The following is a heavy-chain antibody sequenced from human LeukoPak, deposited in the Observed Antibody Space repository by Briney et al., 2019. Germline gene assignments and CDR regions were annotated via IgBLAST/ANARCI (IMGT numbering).Heavy chain of an antibody. D-gene: IGHD2-2*01. CDR1: GGTFSSYA. V-gene: IGHV1-69*05. CDR3: ARDRCSSTSCSTGYFDY. Sequence: GASVKVSCKASGGTFSSYAISWVRQAPGQGLEWMGGIIPIFGTANYAQKFQGRVTITTDESTSTAYMELSSLRSEDTAVYYCARDRCSSTSCSTGYFDYWGQETLVTVSS. J-gene: IGHJ4*02. CDR2: IIPIFGTA.